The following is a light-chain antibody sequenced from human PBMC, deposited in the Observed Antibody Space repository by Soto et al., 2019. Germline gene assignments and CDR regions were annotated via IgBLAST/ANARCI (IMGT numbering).Light chain of an antibody. CDR2: GAS. V-gene: IGKV3-15*01. CDR1: QSVSSN. J-gene: IGKJ3*01. Sequence: EIVMTQSPDTLSVSPGETATISCRSSQSVSSNLAWYQQRPGQAPRLLIYGASIRATGVPARFSGSGSGTEFSLTISSLQSEDFAVYFCQQYNNWPLFGPGTKVDIK. CDR3: QQYNNWPL.